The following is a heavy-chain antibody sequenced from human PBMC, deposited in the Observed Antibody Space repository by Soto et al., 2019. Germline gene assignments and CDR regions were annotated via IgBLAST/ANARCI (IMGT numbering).Heavy chain of an antibody. CDR2: IDPSDSYT. CDR1: GYSLTSYW. J-gene: IGHJ6*02. V-gene: IGHV5-10-1*01. D-gene: IGHD2-8*01. CDR3: ARHFGDCTNGVCYSEYYYYGMDV. Sequence: PGEALKISCTGSGYSLTSYWISWVRQMPGKGLEWMGRIDPSDSYTNYSPSFQGHVTISADKSISTAYLQWSSLKASDTAMYYCARHFGDCTNGVCYSEYYYYGMDVWGQGTTVTVSS.